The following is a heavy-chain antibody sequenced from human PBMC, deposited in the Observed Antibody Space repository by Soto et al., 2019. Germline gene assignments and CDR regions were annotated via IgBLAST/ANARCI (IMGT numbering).Heavy chain of an antibody. Sequence: SETLSLTCTVSGGSIRSGGYYWSWVRQNPRRGLEWIGNIYYSGNTYYNPSLKSRLTISADTSKNQFSLNLSSVTAADTAVYYCARDRLMATAGTARHYFGLDVWGQGTTVTVS. V-gene: IGHV4-31*03. D-gene: IGHD5-18*01. CDR2: IYYSGNT. J-gene: IGHJ6*02. CDR3: ARDRLMATAGTARHYFGLDV. CDR1: GGSIRSGGYY.